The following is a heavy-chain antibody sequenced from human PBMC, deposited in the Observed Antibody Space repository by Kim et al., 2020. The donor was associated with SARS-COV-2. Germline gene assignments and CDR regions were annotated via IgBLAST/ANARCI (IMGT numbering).Heavy chain of an antibody. J-gene: IGHJ4*02. CDR1: GFTFSSYW. CDR2: IKQDGSEK. D-gene: IGHD3-3*01. Sequence: GGSLRLSCAASGFTFSSYWMSWVRQAPGKGLEWVANIKQDGSEKYYVDSVKGRFTISRDNAKNSLYLQMNSLRAEDTAVYYCATRWGHYDFWSGYYPFDYWGQGTLVTVSS. V-gene: IGHV3-7*01. CDR3: ATRWGHYDFWSGYYPFDY.